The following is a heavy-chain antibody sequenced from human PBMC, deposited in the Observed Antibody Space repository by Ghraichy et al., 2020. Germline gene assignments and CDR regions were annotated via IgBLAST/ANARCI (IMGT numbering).Heavy chain of an antibody. CDR3: AKHQEERGSYWGGFDY. D-gene: IGHD1-26*01. J-gene: IGHJ4*02. CDR2: ISGSGGST. Sequence: GESLNISCAASGFTFSSYAMSWVRQAPGKGLEWVSGISGSGGSTYYADSVKGRFTISRDNSKNTLYLQMNSLRAEDTAVYYCAKHQEERGSYWGGFDYWGQGTLVTVSS. V-gene: IGHV3-23*01. CDR1: GFTFSSYA.